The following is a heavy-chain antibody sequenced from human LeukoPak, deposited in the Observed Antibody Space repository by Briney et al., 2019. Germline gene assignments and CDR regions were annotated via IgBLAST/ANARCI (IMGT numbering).Heavy chain of an antibody. Sequence: QPGGSLRLSCAASGLTVSSNYMSWVRQAPGKGLEWVSVIYSGGNTYYADSVKGRFTISRDNSKNTLYLQMNSLRAEDTAVYYCARRTRLIYYYYYYYMDVWGKGTTVTVSS. CDR1: GLTVSSNY. CDR3: ARRTRLIYYYYYYYMDV. D-gene: IGHD6-25*01. V-gene: IGHV3-66*04. CDR2: IYSGGNT. J-gene: IGHJ6*03.